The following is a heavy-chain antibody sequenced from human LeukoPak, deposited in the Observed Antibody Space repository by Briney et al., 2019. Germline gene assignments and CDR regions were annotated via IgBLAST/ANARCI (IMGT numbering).Heavy chain of an antibody. CDR3: ASLSPTGILGVVKIMAY. J-gene: IGHJ4*02. Sequence: GGSLRLSCVASGFTFGSYEMNWVRQAPGKGLEWVSYISSSGSTTYYADSVKGRFTISRDNAKNSLYLQMDSLRAEDTAVYYCASLSPTGILGVVKIMAYWGQGTLVTVSS. D-gene: IGHD3-3*02. V-gene: IGHV3-48*03. CDR2: ISSSGSTT. CDR1: GFTFGSYE.